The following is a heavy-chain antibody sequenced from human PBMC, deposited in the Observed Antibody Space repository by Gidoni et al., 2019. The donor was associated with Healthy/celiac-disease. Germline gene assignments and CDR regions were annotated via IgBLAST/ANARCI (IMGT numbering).Heavy chain of an antibody. Sequence: EVQLVESGGGLVQPGRSLRLSCTASGFTFGDYAMSWVRQAPGKGLEWVGFIRSKAYGGTTEYAASVKGRFTISRDDSKSIAYLQMNSLKTEDTAVYYCTRDSSPGLLGLDYWGQGTLVTVSS. J-gene: IGHJ4*02. D-gene: IGHD1-26*01. V-gene: IGHV3-49*04. CDR3: TRDSSPGLLGLDY. CDR1: GFTFGDYA. CDR2: IRSKAYGGTT.